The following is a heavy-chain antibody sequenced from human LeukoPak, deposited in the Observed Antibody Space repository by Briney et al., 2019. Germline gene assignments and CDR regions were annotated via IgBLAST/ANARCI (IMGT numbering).Heavy chain of an antibody. D-gene: IGHD6-19*01. Sequence: SLRLSCAASGFTFDDYAMHWVRQAPGKGLEWVSGISWNSGSIVYADSVKGRFTISRDNAKNSLYLQMNSLRAEDTALYYCAKGSSGWYSYFQHWGQGTLVTVSS. J-gene: IGHJ1*01. CDR3: AKGSSGWYSYFQH. CDR2: ISWNSGSI. CDR1: GFTFDDYA. V-gene: IGHV3-9*01.